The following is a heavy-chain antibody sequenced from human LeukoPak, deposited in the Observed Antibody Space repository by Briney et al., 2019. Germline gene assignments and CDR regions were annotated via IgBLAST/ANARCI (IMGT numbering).Heavy chain of an antibody. J-gene: IGHJ4*02. V-gene: IGHV4-34*01. CDR1: GGSFSGYY. D-gene: IGHD2-2*01. Sequence: SETLSLTCAVYGGSFSGYYWSWIRQPPGKGLEWIGEINHSGSTNYNPSLKSRVTISVDTSKNQFSLKLTSVTAADTAVYYCARVYCTSTSCANFDSWGQGTLVTVSS. CDR2: INHSGST. CDR3: ARVYCTSTSCANFDS.